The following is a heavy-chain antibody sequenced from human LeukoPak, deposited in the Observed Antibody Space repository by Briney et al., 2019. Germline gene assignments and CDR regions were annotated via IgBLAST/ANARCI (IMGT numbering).Heavy chain of an antibody. CDR3: ARDDYVWGSTWGYFDY. CDR1: GGSISSSSYY. J-gene: IGHJ4*02. D-gene: IGHD3-16*01. CDR2: IYYGGTT. V-gene: IGHV4-39*02. Sequence: PSETLSLTCTVSGGSISSSSYYWGWIRQPPGKGLEWIGSIYYGGTTYYNPSLNSRVTISVDTSKNQLSLRLNFVTAADTAVYYCARDDYVWGSTWGYFDYWGQGTLVTVSS.